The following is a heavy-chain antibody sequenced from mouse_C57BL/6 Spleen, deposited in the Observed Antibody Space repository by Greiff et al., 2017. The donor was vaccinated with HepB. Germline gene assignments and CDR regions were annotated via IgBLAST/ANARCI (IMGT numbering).Heavy chain of an antibody. Sequence: EVKVVESGGGLVKPGGSLKLSCAASGFTFSDYGMHWVRQAPEKGLEWVAYISSGSSTIYYADTVKGRFTISRDNAKNTLFLQMTSLRSEDTAMYYCARPYYGRAMDYWGQGTSVTVSS. J-gene: IGHJ4*01. CDR1: GFTFSDYG. CDR3: ARPYYGRAMDY. V-gene: IGHV5-17*01. CDR2: ISSGSSTI. D-gene: IGHD1-1*01.